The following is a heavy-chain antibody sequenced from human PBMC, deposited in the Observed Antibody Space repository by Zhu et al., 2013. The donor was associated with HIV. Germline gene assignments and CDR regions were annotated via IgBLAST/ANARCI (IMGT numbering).Heavy chain of an antibody. CDR3: ARDGISYDFWSGPPGYFDY. D-gene: IGHD3-3*01. V-gene: IGHV1-18*01. CDR2: ISTNNGNT. Sequence: VQLVQSGAEVKKPGASVKVSCKASRYTFISYAISWVRQAPGQGLEWMGWISTNNGNTNYAQKLQGRVTMTTDTSTSTAYMELRSLRSDDTAVYYCARDGISYDFWSGPPGYFDYWGQGTLVTVSS. J-gene: IGHJ4*02. CDR1: RYTFISYA.